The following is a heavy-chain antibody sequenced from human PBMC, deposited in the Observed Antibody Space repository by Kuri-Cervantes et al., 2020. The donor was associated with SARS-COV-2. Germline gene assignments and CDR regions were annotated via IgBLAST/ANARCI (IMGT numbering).Heavy chain of an antibody. CDR1: GDSISTYN. V-gene: IGHV4-59*08. Sequence: SETLSLTCTVSGDSISTYNWGWIRQPPGKGLEWIGYIYYSGITGYNPSLKSRVTISVDTSKNQFSLKLGSVTAADTAVYYCARLGRIAAGRLALDAFVIWGQGTMVTVSS. CDR3: ARLGRIAAGRLALDAFVI. J-gene: IGHJ3*02. CDR2: IYYSGIT. D-gene: IGHD6-13*01.